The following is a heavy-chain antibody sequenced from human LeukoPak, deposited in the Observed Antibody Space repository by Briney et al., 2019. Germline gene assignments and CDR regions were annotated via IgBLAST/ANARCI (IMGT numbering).Heavy chain of an antibody. J-gene: IGHJ4*02. V-gene: IGHV3-7*01. CDR1: GFTFSSYG. D-gene: IGHD6-19*01. CDR3: AREGRGSGWFDY. CDR2: IKQDGSEK. Sequence: GGSLRLSCAASGFTFSSYGLTWFRQAPGKGLKGGAKIKQDGSEKYYVDSVKGRFTISRDNAKNSLYLQMNSLRAEDTAVYYCAREGRGSGWFDYWGQGTLVTVSS.